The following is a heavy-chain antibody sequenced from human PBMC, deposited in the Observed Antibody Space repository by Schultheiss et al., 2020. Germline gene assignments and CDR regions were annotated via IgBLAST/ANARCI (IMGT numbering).Heavy chain of an antibody. Sequence: ASVKVSCKASGYTLTDYYVHWVRQAPGQGLEWMGIINPSGGSTSYAQKFQGRVTMTRDTSTSTVYMELSSLRSEDTAVYYCARGGEIAARRLEFYGMDVWGQGTTVTVSS. CDR2: INPSGGST. J-gene: IGHJ6*02. CDR3: ARGGEIAARRLEFYGMDV. D-gene: IGHD6-6*01. V-gene: IGHV1-46*03. CDR1: GYTLTDYY.